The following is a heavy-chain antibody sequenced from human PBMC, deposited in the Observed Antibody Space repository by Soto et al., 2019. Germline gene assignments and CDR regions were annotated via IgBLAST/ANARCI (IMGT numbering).Heavy chain of an antibody. CDR1: GGSIIDYY. D-gene: IGHD6-19*01. Sequence: SVIMSLTCTVSGGSIIDYYWSCIRQPPGKGLEWIGYIHHSGSTNYNPSLRSRVTISVDTPKNQFSLNLSSVTAADTAVYYCARLTSGWYSYWGQGTLVTVSS. CDR3: ARLTSGWYSY. J-gene: IGHJ4*02. V-gene: IGHV4-59*08. CDR2: IHHSGST.